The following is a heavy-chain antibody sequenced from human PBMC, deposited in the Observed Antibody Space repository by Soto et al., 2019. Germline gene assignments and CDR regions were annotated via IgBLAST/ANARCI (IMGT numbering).Heavy chain of an antibody. CDR2: ISHSGST. CDR3: ATEYTYGSNFFDC. V-gene: IGHV4-31*03. D-gene: IGHD5-18*01. CDR1: GGSISSAAYY. J-gene: IGHJ4*02. Sequence: QVQLQESGPGLVKPSQTLSLTCTVSGGSISSAAYYWSWIRQHPGKDLEWIGYISHSGSTYYTPSLKSRVIISADTSKNQFSLNLNSVTAADTAVYYCATEYTYGSNFFDCWGQGALVTVCS.